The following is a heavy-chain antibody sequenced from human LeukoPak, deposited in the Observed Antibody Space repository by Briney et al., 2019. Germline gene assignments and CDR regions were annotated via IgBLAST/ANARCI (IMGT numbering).Heavy chain of an antibody. CDR1: GYTFTSYA. V-gene: IGHV1-3*01. CDR2: INAGNGNT. D-gene: IGHD2-2*01. J-gene: IGHJ4*02. CDR3: ARDHIVVVPAAMRPGFDY. Sequence: ASVTVSCKASGYTFTSYAMHWVRQAPGQRLEWMGWINAGNGNTKYSQKFQGRVTITRDTSASTAYMELSSLRSEDTAVYYCARDHIVVVPAAMRPGFDYWGQGTLVTASS.